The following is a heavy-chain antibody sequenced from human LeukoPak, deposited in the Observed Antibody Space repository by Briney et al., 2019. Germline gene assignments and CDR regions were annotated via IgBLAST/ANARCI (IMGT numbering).Heavy chain of an antibody. CDR1: GFTFSTYG. J-gene: IGHJ4*01. CDR2: IYSGGST. V-gene: IGHV3-66*01. CDR3: ATDVRSSPLGF. D-gene: IGHD6-13*01. Sequence: GGSLRLSCAASGFTFSTYGMIWVRQAPGKGLEWVSIIYSGGSTYYADSVKGRFTISRDSSNNTLFLQMSNLRADDSGLYYCATDVRSSPLGFWGHGTLVTVSS.